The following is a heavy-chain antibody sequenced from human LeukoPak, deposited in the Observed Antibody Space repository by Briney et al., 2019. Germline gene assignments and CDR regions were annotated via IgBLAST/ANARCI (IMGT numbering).Heavy chain of an antibody. Sequence: GASVKVSCKASGYTFTSYAISWVRQAPGQGLEWMGGIIPIFGTANYAQKFQGRVTITTDESTSTAYMELSSLRSEDTAVYYCARAGIAAAPGLFDYWGQGTLVTVSS. J-gene: IGHJ4*02. CDR3: ARAGIAAAPGLFDY. CDR2: IIPIFGTA. CDR1: GYTFTSYA. V-gene: IGHV1-69*05. D-gene: IGHD6-13*01.